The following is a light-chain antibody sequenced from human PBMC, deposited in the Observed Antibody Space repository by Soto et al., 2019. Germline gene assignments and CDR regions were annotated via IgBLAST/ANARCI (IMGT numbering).Light chain of an antibody. CDR1: QSVTFS. V-gene: IGKV3D-15*01. Sequence: EKVMTQSPATLSVSPGERATLSCRASQSVTFSLAWYQQKPGQAPRLLIYGASTRATGIPARFSGSGSGTESPPTISSLQSKVLAIYYCQKYNDGPLTFGGGPGVEIK. J-gene: IGKJ4*01. CDR2: GAS. CDR3: QKYNDGPLT.